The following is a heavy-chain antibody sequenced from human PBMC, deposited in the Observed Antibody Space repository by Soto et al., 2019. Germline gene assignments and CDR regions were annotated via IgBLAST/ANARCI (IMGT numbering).Heavy chain of an antibody. CDR3: ARQQYTMVTAFDV. CDR1: GGSISPYY. D-gene: IGHD2-15*01. Sequence: QVQLQESGPGLVKPSETLSLTCNVSGGSISPYYWSWIRQPPGKGLEWIGYISYIGKNNHYNPSLKSRVSMSVDTSMNQFSLKLSSLTAADTAIYYCARQQYTMVTAFDVWGQGTMITVSS. CDR2: ISYIGKNN. V-gene: IGHV4-59*01. J-gene: IGHJ3*01.